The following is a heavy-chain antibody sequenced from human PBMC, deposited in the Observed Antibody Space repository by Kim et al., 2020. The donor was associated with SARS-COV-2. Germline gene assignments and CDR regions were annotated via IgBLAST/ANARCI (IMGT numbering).Heavy chain of an antibody. CDR2: ISRNGGGT. Sequence: GGSLRLSCAASGFTFTSFAMHWLRQAPGKGLEYVSSISRNGGGTYYANSVKGRFTISRDNSKNTLYLQMGSLRTEDMAVYYCARDWWERDHGWGPFGYWGQGTLVTVSS. CDR3: ARDWWERDHGWGPFGY. D-gene: IGHD3-10*01. CDR1: GFTFTSFA. V-gene: IGHV3-64*01. J-gene: IGHJ4*02.